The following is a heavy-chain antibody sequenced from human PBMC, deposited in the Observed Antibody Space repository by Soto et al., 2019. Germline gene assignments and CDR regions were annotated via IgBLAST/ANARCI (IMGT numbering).Heavy chain of an antibody. CDR1: GGSVSSGGSF. D-gene: IGHD1-1*01. V-gene: IGHV4-61*08. CDR3: ARGQNWNYAS. Sequence: QVQLQASGPGLVKPSETLSPSCTVSGGSVSSGGSFWTWIRQPPGKGLEWIGYISYSGNTNYNSSLKSRVTISVDTSKQQFSLKLISVTAADTAVYYCARGQNWNYASWGQGTLVTVSS. CDR2: ISYSGNT. J-gene: IGHJ4*02.